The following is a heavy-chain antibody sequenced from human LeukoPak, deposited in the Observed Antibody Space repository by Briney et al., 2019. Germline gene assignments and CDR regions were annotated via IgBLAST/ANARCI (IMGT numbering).Heavy chain of an antibody. CDR1: GGSISSGSYY. Sequence: PSEALSLTCTVSGGSISSGSYYWGWVRRPAGKGLGWLGCIYISGSTNSNTSLKSRVPASVATSKNQFSLKLSFLAAADTAVYYCARGTNCSNGVCYGLYYYYMDVWGKGTTVTVSS. CDR3: ARGTNCSNGVCYGLYYYYMDV. J-gene: IGHJ6*03. CDR2: IYISGST. D-gene: IGHD2-8*01. V-gene: IGHV4-61*02.